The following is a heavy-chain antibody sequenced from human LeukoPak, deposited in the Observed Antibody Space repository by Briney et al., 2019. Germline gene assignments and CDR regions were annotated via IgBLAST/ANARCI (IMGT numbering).Heavy chain of an antibody. CDR3: ARSYDYWSGDSQFDY. CDR1: GGSFSSGLYY. J-gene: IGHJ4*02. CDR2: IYYSGST. V-gene: IGHV4-61*10. D-gene: IGHD3-3*01. Sequence: SETLSLTCTVSGGSFSSGLYYWTWIRQPAGKGLEWIGYIYYSGSTNYNPSLKSRVTISVDTSKTQFSLKLSSVTAADTAVYYCARSYDYWSGDSQFDYWGQGTLVIVSS.